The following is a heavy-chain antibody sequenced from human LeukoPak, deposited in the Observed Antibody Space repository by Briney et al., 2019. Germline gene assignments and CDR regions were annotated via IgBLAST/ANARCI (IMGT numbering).Heavy chain of an antibody. V-gene: IGHV3-30*02. CDR2: IRYDGINK. CDR1: GFTFSTHG. Sequence: GGSLRLSCAASGFTFSTHGMHWVRQAPGKGLEWVASIRYDGINKYYADSVKGRFTISRDSFKNTLYLQMGSLRAEDMAVYYCARDTVVTSHAFDIWGQGTMVTVSS. D-gene: IGHD4-23*01. J-gene: IGHJ3*02. CDR3: ARDTVVTSHAFDI.